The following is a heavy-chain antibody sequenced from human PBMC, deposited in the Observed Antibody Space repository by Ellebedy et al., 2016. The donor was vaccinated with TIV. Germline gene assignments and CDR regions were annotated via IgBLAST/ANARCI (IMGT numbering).Heavy chain of an antibody. V-gene: IGHV4-59*08. Sequence: PGGSLRLSCTVSGGSISIYYWSWIRQPPGKRLEWIGYISYSGTTDYNPSLKSRVTISVDTSKNQFSLNLSSVTAADTAVYYCARRSKGGLVFFDYWGQGTLVTVSS. CDR3: ARRSKGGLVFFDY. D-gene: IGHD3/OR15-3a*01. CDR1: GGSISIYY. CDR2: ISYSGTT. J-gene: IGHJ4*02.